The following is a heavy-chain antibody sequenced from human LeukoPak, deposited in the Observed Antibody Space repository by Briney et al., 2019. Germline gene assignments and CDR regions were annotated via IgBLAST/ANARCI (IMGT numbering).Heavy chain of an antibody. V-gene: IGHV3-30*01. Sequence: PGRSLRLSCAASGFTFSSYAMHWVRQAPGKGLEWVAVISYDGSNKYYADSVKGRFTISRDNSKNTLYLQMNSLRDEDTAMYYCAKLAWQQVIQDPWFDPWGQGTLVTVSS. CDR1: GFTFSSYA. CDR2: ISYDGSNK. CDR3: AKLAWQQVIQDPWFDP. J-gene: IGHJ5*02. D-gene: IGHD6-13*01.